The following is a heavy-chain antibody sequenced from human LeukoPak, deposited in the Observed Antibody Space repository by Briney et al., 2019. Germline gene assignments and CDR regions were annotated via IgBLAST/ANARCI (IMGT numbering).Heavy chain of an antibody. V-gene: IGHV4-38-2*01. CDR3: ARHGNADWFDS. CDR2: IYHSGST. J-gene: IGHJ5*01. Sequence: SETLSLTCAVSGYSISSGYYWGCIRQPPGKGLEWIGYIYHSGSTYYNPSLKSRVTISVDTPKNQFSLKLNSVTAADTALYYCARHGNADWFDSWGQGTLVTVSS. D-gene: IGHD4-23*01. CDR1: GYSISSGYY.